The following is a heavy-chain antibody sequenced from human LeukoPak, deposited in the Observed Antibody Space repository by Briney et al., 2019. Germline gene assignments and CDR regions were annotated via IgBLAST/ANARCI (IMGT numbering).Heavy chain of an antibody. V-gene: IGHV1-46*01. Sequence: ASAKVSCKASGYTFTSYYMHWVRQAPGQGLEWMGIINPSGGSTSYAQKFQGRVTMTRDTSTSTVYMELSSLRSEDTAVYYCARDLTEQQLVPGAFDIWGQGTMVTVSS. CDR3: ARDLTEQQLVPGAFDI. CDR1: GYTFTSYY. D-gene: IGHD6-13*01. J-gene: IGHJ3*02. CDR2: INPSGGST.